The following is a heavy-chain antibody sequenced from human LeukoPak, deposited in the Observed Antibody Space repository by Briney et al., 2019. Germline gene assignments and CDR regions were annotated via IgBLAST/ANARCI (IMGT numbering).Heavy chain of an antibody. CDR1: GGSISSSSYY. V-gene: IGHV4-39*01. CDR3: ARIARSDFDC. J-gene: IGHJ4*02. CDR2: IYYSGNT. Sequence: SETLSLTCTVSGGSISSSSYYWGWISQPPGKGLEWIGSIYYSGNTHYNPSLNSRVTISVDTSKNQFSLKLSSVTAADTALYYCARIARSDFDCWGQGTLVTVSS. D-gene: IGHD6-13*01.